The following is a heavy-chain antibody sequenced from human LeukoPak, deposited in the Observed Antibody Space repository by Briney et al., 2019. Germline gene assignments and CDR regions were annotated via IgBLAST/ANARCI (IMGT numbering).Heavy chain of an antibody. Sequence: GGSLRLSCAASGFTFSSYAMSWVRQAPGKGLEWVSAISGSGGSTYYADSVKGRFTISRDNSKNTLYLQMNSLRAEDTAVYYCAKVHGRITMIVVVITQSRRAYYFDYWGQGTLVTVSS. CDR3: AKVHGRITMIVVVITQSRRAYYFDY. CDR1: GFTFSSYA. J-gene: IGHJ4*02. V-gene: IGHV3-23*01. CDR2: ISGSGGST. D-gene: IGHD3-22*01.